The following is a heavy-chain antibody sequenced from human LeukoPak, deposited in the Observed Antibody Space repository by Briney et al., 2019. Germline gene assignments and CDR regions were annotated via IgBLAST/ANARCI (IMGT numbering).Heavy chain of an antibody. CDR2: IYSGGST. CDR1: GFTVSSNY. CDR3: ASHASSSRYDY. V-gene: IGHV3-53*01. Sequence: PGGSLRLSCVASGFTVSSNYMSWVRQAPGKGLEWVSVIYSGGSTYYADSVKGRFTISRDNSKNTLYLQMNSLRAEDTAVYYCASHASSSRYDYWGQGTLVTVSS. D-gene: IGHD6-13*01. J-gene: IGHJ4*02.